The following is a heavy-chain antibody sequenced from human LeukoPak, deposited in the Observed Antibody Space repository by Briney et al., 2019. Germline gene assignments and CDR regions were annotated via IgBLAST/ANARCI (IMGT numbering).Heavy chain of an antibody. J-gene: IGHJ6*03. CDR2: IYTSGST. V-gene: IGHV4-4*07. CDR3: ARESVTPYYYYMDV. CDR1: AGSISSYY. Sequence: SETLSLTCTVPAGSISSYYWSWIRQPAGKGLEWIGRIYTSGSTNYNPSLKSRVTISVDTSKNQFSLKLSSVTAADTAVYYCARESVTPYYYYMDVWGKGTTVTVSS. D-gene: IGHD4-23*01.